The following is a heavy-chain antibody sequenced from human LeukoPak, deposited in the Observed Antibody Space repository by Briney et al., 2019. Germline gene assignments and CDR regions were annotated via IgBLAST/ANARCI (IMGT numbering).Heavy chain of an antibody. CDR3: SLTVWDLKLGY. D-gene: IGHD1-26*01. V-gene: IGHV3-72*01. CDR2: SRNKDQSYTT. CDR1: GFIFSAHY. Sequence: GGSLRLSCAASGFIFSAHYLDWVRQAPGKGLEWVGRSRNKDQSYTTEYAASVKGRFTISRDDSKKSLYLQMNSLKTEDTAIYYCSLTVWDLKLGYWGQGTLVTVSS. J-gene: IGHJ4*02.